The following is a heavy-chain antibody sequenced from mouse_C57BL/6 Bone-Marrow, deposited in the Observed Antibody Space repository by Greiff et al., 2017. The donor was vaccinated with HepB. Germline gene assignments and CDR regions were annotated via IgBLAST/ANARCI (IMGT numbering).Heavy chain of an antibody. CDR3: APNWDGAMDY. V-gene: IGHV1-81*01. J-gene: IGHJ4*01. CDR2: IYPRSGNT. CDR1: GYTFTSYG. D-gene: IGHD4-1*01. Sequence: QVQLKESGAELARPGASVKLSCKASGYTFTSYGISWVKQRTGQGLEWIGEIYPRSGNTYYNEKFKGKATLTADKSSSTAYMELRSLTSEDSAVYFCAPNWDGAMDYWGQGTSVTVSS.